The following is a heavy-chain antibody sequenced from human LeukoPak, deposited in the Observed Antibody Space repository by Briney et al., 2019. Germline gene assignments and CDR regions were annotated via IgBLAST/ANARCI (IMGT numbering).Heavy chain of an antibody. J-gene: IGHJ3*02. V-gene: IGHV3-66*01. Sequence: GGSLRLSCAASGFTLSSNYMSWVRQAPGKGLEWGSVIYSGGSTYYADSVKGRFTISRDNSKNTLYLQMNSLRAEDTAVYYCASPYYYGSGSYNLGAFDIWGQGTMVTVSS. D-gene: IGHD3-10*01. CDR1: GFTLSSNY. CDR3: ASPYYYGSGSYNLGAFDI. CDR2: IYSGGST.